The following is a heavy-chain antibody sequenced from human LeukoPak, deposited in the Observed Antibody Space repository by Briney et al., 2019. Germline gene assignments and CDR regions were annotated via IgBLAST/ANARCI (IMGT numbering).Heavy chain of an antibody. CDR1: GFTFSSYE. CDR2: ISSSGSSI. CDR3: ARDRGYTQDY. D-gene: IGHD5-12*01. Sequence: PGGSLRLSCAASGFTFSSYELNWVRQTPGKGLEWVSYISSSGSSIYYADSVKGRFTISRDNAKNSLCLQMNSLRAEDTAVYYCARDRGYTQDYWGQGTLVTVPS. V-gene: IGHV3-48*03. J-gene: IGHJ4*02.